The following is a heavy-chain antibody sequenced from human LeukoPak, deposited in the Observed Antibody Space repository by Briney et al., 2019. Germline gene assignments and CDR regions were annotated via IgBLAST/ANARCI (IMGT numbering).Heavy chain of an antibody. CDR3: AADNTGNPPYDP. V-gene: IGHV1-2*02. J-gene: IGHJ5*02. D-gene: IGHD2-8*02. CDR1: GYTFTGYF. CDR2: INVDSGAT. Sequence: ASVKVSCKASGYTFTGYFTHWVRQAPGQGLEWMGWINVDSGATKYAQKFQGRVTMTRDTSVSAAYMDLSSLRSDDTAVYYCAADNTGNPPYDPWGQGTLVTVSS.